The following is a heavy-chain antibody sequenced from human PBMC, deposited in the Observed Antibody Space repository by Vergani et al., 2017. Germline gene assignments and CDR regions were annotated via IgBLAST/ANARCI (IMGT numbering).Heavy chain of an antibody. CDR2: IKSKTDGGTT. V-gene: IGHV3-15*01. CDR1: VFTFSNAW. CDR3: TTVGDDYGDDAFDI. Sequence: EVQLVESGGGLVKPGGSLRLSCAASVFTFSNAWMSWVRQAPGKGLEWVGRIKSKTDGGTTDYAAPVKGRFTISRDDSKNTLYLQMNSLKTEDTAVYYCTTVGDDYGDDAFDIWGQGTMVTVSS. D-gene: IGHD4-17*01. J-gene: IGHJ3*02.